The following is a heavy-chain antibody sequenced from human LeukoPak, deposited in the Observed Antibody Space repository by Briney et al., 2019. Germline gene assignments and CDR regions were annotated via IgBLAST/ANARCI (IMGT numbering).Heavy chain of an antibody. CDR1: GYTFTGYY. Sequence: ASAKVSCKASGYTFTGYYMHWVRQAPGQGLEWMGWINPNSGGTNYAQKFQGRVTMTRDTSISTAYMELRRLRSDDTALYYCARDRGLSGYQGYFDYWGQGTLVTVSS. CDR2: INPNSGGT. D-gene: IGHD3-22*01. J-gene: IGHJ4*02. V-gene: IGHV1-2*02. CDR3: ARDRGLSGYQGYFDY.